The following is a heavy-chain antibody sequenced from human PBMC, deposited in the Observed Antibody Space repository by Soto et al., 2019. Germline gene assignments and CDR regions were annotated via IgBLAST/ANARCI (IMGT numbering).Heavy chain of an antibody. J-gene: IGHJ4*02. Sequence: QVQLVQSGAEVKKPGSSVKVSCKASGGTFSSYAISWVRQAPGQGLEWMGGIIPIFGTANYAQKFQGRVTITAEESTSTAYMELSSLRSEDTAVYCCARLGSVRSGYDYVGYWGQGTLVTVSS. CDR1: GGTFSSYA. D-gene: IGHD5-12*01. CDR2: IIPIFGTA. V-gene: IGHV1-69*12. CDR3: ARLGSVRSGYDYVGY.